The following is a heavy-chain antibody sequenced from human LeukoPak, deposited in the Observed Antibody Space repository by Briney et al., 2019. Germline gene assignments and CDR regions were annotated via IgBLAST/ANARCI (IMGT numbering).Heavy chain of an antibody. D-gene: IGHD6-19*01. Sequence: GRSLRLSCAASGFAFSSQAMGWVRQAPGKGLEWVSVISDSGSIIYYADSVKGRFTISRDNSKNTLFLQMNSLRADDTAVYYCAKDARRTSGWYFFDYWGQGTLVTVSS. CDR1: GFAFSSQA. V-gene: IGHV3-23*01. CDR3: AKDARRTSGWYFFDY. CDR2: ISDSGSII. J-gene: IGHJ4*02.